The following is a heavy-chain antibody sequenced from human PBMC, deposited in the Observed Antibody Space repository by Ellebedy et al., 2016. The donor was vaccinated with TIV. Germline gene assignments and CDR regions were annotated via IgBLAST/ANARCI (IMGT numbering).Heavy chain of an antibody. CDR1: GGSFSGYY. J-gene: IGHJ4*02. CDR2: INHSGST. V-gene: IGHV4-34*01. Sequence: GSLRLSXAVYGGSFSGYYWSWIRQPPGKGLEWIGEINHSGSTNYNPSLKSRVTISVDTSKNQFSLKLSSVTAADTAVYYCARVGPSYCGGDCYSYFDYWGQGTLVTVSS. CDR3: ARVGPSYCGGDCYSYFDY. D-gene: IGHD2-21*02.